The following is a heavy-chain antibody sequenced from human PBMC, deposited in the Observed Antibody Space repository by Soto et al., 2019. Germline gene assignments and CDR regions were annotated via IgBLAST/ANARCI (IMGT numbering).Heavy chain of an antibody. D-gene: IGHD2-15*01. CDR2: TYHSGNP. J-gene: IGHJ4*02. CDR1: GDTISTGGYT. CDR3: ARAAPRYFSGRRRSTGRDY. Sequence: PSETLSLTCDVSGDTISTGGYTWAWIRQPPGKALEWIGHTYHSGNPYYNPSLKSRVIISVDRSKNQFSLKLSSVTAADTAVYYCARAAPRYFSGRRRSTGRDYCGQGTLVTGSS. V-gene: IGHV4-30-2*01.